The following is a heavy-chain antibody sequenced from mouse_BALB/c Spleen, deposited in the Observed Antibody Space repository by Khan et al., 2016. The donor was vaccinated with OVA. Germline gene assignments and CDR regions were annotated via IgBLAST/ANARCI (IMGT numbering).Heavy chain of an antibody. CDR3: ARGGFAY. Sequence: EVELVESGGGLVQPGGFRKLSCAASGFTFINYGMAWVRQTPGKGPEWIAFISSVAYSIYYADTVTGRFTISRENAKNTLYLEMSSLRSDDTAMYYCARGGFAYWGQGTLVTVSA. CDR2: ISSVAYSI. V-gene: IGHV5-15*02. CDR1: GFTFINYG. J-gene: IGHJ3*01.